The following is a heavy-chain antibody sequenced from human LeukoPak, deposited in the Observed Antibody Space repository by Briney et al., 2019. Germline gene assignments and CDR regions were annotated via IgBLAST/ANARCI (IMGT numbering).Heavy chain of an antibody. J-gene: IGHJ4*02. CDR2: INHSGST. D-gene: IGHD1-26*01. CDR1: GGSFSGYY. Sequence: PSETLSLTCAVYGGSFSGYYWSWIRQPPGKGLEWIGEINHSGSTNYNPSLKSRVTISVDTSKNQFSLKLSSVTAADTAVYYCARGLVGARYFDYWGQGILVTVSS. CDR3: ARGLVGARYFDY. V-gene: IGHV4-34*01.